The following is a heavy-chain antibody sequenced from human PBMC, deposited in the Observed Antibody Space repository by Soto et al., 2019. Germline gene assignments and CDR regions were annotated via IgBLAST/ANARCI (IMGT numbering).Heavy chain of an antibody. CDR3: ASAYYDYIWGSYRMRGWFDP. J-gene: IGHJ5*02. D-gene: IGHD3-16*02. Sequence: QVQLVQSGAEVKKPGASVKVSCKASGYTFTSYGISWVRQAPGQGLEWMGWISAYNGNTNYAQKLQGRVTMTTDPSTSTAYWELRSLRSDDTAVYYCASAYYDYIWGSYRMRGWFDPWGQGTLVTVSS. CDR1: GYTFTSYG. V-gene: IGHV1-18*01. CDR2: ISAYNGNT.